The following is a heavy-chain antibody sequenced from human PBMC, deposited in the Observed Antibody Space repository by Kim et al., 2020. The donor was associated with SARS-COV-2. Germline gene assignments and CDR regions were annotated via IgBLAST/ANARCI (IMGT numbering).Heavy chain of an antibody. Sequence: GESLKISCKGSGYSFTSYWIGWVRQMPGKGLEWMGIIYPGDSDIRYSPSFQGQVTISADKSISTAYLQWSSLKASDTAMYYCARLYDSSGYYYGWYFDLWGRGTLVTVSS. CDR2: IYPGDSDI. CDR3: ARLYDSSGYYYGWYFDL. CDR1: GYSFTSYW. V-gene: IGHV5-51*01. D-gene: IGHD3-22*01. J-gene: IGHJ2*01.